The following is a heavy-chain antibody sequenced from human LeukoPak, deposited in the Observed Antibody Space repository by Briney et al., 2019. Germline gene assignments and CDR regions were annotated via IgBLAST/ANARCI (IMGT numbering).Heavy chain of an antibody. CDR3: VKAPTWSAAFDF. Sequence: GGSLRLSCAASGFDFSTNSMNWVRQAPGKGLEWVSYISSGSSAIYYADSVKGRFTISRDNAENSLYLQMNSLRVEDTAVYYRVKAPTWSAAFDFWGQGTMVTVSS. CDR2: ISSGSSAI. CDR1: GFDFSTNS. V-gene: IGHV3-48*01. D-gene: IGHD2-15*01. J-gene: IGHJ3*01.